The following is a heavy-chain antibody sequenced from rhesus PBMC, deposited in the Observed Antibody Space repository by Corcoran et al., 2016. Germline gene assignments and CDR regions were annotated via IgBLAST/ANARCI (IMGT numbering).Heavy chain of an antibody. CDR3: ALMVSAAGMGDAFDF. D-gene: IGHD6-31*01. V-gene: IGHV2S1*01. CDR2: IYWDDDK. J-gene: IGHJ3*01. Sequence: QVTLKESGPALVKPTQTLTLTCTFSGFSISTSGMGVGWIRQPPGKDLEWLARIYWDDDKYYSTSLKSRLTISKDTSKNQVVLTMTNMDPVDTATYYCALMVSAAGMGDAFDFWGQGLRVTVSS. CDR1: GFSISTSGMG.